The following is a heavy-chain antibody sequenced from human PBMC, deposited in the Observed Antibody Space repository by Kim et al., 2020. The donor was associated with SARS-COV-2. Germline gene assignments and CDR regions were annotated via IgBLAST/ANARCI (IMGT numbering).Heavy chain of an antibody. Sequence: GGSLRLSCAASGFTFDDYGMSWVRQAPGKGLEWVSGINWNGGSTGYADSVKGRFTISRDNAKNSLYLQMNSLRAEDTALYHCARGTWRNWYFDLWGRGTLVTVSS. D-gene: IGHD2-2*01. V-gene: IGHV3-20*01. CDR1: GFTFDDYG. CDR3: ARGTWRNWYFDL. CDR2: INWNGGST. J-gene: IGHJ2*01.